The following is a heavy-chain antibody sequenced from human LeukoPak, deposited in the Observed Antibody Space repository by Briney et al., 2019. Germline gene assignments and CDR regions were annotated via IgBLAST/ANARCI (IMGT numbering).Heavy chain of an antibody. J-gene: IGHJ4*02. CDR1: GFTFSSYA. V-gene: IGHV3-23*01. CDR3: AKGGSSSWFIDY. CDR2: ISGSGGST. D-gene: IGHD6-13*01. Sequence: GVLRLSCAASGFTFSSYAMSWVRQAPGKGLEWVSAISGSGGSTYYADSVKGRFTISRDNSKNTLYLQMNSLRAEDTAVYYCAKGGSSSWFIDYWGQGTLVTVSS.